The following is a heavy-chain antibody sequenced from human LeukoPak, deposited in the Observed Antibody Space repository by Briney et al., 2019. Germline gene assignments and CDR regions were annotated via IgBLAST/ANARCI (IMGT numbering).Heavy chain of an antibody. CDR1: GFNVSSNY. Sequence: GGSLRLSCAASGFNVSSNYMIWIRQAPGKGLEWVSLIYGADAAYYAESVRGRFMISRDNLKNTLFLQMNSLRVEDTAVYYCVTSTGQQFIPYDYWGQGTHVTVSS. J-gene: IGHJ4*02. V-gene: IGHV3-66*02. CDR3: VTSTGQQFIPYDY. CDR2: IYGADAA. D-gene: IGHD6-13*01.